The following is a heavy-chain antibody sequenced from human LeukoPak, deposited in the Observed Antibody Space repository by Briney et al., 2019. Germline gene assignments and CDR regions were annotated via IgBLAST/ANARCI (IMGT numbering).Heavy chain of an antibody. Sequence: GGSLRLSCAASGFTFSSYFSSYAMSWVRQAPGKGLEWVSGISGSGGSTYYADSVKGRFTISRDNSKNTQYLQMSSLRAEDTAVYYCAKGVNYYDSSGYGQWGQGTLVTVSS. V-gene: IGHV3-23*01. D-gene: IGHD3-22*01. CDR1: GFTFSSYFSSYA. CDR2: ISGSGGST. CDR3: AKGVNYYDSSGYGQ. J-gene: IGHJ4*02.